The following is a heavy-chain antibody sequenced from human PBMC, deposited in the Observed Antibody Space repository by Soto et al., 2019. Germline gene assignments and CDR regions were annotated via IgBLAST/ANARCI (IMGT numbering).Heavy chain of an antibody. Sequence: ASVKVSCKASGYTFTSYGISWVRQAPGQGLEWMGWISAYNGNTNYAQKLQGRVTMTTDTSTSTAYMELRSLRSDDTAVYYCVRELGGLPLTHLPDPGLWELYYYYYGMDVLGQGTTVTVSS. CDR2: ISAYNGNT. V-gene: IGHV1-18*01. CDR3: VRELGGLPLTHLPDPGLWELYYYYYGMDV. CDR1: GYTFTSYG. J-gene: IGHJ6*02. D-gene: IGHD3-16*01.